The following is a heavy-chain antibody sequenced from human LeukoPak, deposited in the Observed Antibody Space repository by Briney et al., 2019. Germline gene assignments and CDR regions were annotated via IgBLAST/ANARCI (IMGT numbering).Heavy chain of an antibody. V-gene: IGHV1-2*02. CDR1: GYTFTGYY. Sequence: ASVRVSCKASGYTFTGYYMHWVRQAPGQGLEWKGWINPNSGGTNYAQKFQGRVTMTRDTSISTAYMELSRLRSDDTAVYYCARGPLLWFGELFTIDFDYWGQGTLVTVSS. CDR3: ARGPLLWFGELFTIDFDY. D-gene: IGHD3-10*01. J-gene: IGHJ4*02. CDR2: INPNSGGT.